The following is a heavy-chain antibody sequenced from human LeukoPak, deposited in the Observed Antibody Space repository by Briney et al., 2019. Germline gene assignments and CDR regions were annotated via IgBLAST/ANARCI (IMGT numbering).Heavy chain of an antibody. J-gene: IGHJ4*02. CDR3: ARVGGTVVDSRGNFDY. V-gene: IGHV3-48*04. Sequence: PGGSLRPSGAASGLIYSSYSRNWVHQSPEKGLEWVSYISSSSTIYYADSVKGRFTISRDNAKNSLYLQMNSLRAEDTAVYYCARVGGTVVDSRGNFDYWGQGTLVTVSS. CDR1: GLIYSSYS. D-gene: IGHD4-23*01. CDR2: ISSSSTI.